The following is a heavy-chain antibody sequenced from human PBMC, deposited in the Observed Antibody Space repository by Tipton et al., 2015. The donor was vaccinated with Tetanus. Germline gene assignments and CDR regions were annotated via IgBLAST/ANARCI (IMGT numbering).Heavy chain of an antibody. CDR3: ARDSPDILLVPAV. D-gene: IGHD2-2*01. V-gene: IGHV3-74*01. CDR2: INGHGTNT. CDR1: GFTFSTYW. J-gene: IGHJ4*02. Sequence: SLRLSCAAPGFTFSTYWMHWVRQAPGKGLMWVSRINGHGTNTAYADPVKGRNTISRDNAKNTLYLQMNCLRAEDTAVYDCARDSPDILLVPAVWGQGALVTVSS.